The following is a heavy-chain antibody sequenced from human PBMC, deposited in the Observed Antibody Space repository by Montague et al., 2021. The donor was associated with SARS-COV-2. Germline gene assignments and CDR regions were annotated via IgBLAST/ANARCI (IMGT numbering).Heavy chain of an antibody. CDR3: ARVLGSGSYQFDY. Sequence: TLSLTCTVSGDSISSGGYYWSRIRQHPGKGLEWLGYISSSGRSFYNPSLRSRLTISLDTSKNQFSLQLSSVTAADTALYYCARVLGSGSYQFDYWGQGTLVTVSS. V-gene: IGHV4-31*03. CDR2: ISSSGRS. CDR1: GDSISSGGYY. J-gene: IGHJ4*02. D-gene: IGHD1-26*01.